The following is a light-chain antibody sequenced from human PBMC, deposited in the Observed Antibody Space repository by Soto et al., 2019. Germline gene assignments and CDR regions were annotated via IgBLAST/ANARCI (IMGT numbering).Light chain of an antibody. CDR1: STDVGDSNH. V-gene: IGLV2-14*01. J-gene: IGLJ1*01. CDR2: EVS. CDR3: SSYTGSNTLYV. Sequence: QSALTQPASVSGSPGQSITISCTGTSTDVGDSNHVSWYQHHPGKAPKLIIYEVSYRPSGVSDRFSGSKSGNTASLTISGLQAEDEADYYCSSYTGSNTLYVFGTGTKLTVL.